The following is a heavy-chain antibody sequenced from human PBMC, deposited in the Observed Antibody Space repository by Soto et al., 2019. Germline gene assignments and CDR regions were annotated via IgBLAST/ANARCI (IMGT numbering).Heavy chain of an antibody. V-gene: IGHV4-39*01. Sequence: SETLSLTCTVSGISVSTSDYYWGWVRQPPGKGLDWIGNIYYSGSTFYNPSLRSRVTLSVDTSKNQFSLRLNTVTAADTAVYFCAGFVVPASRNSDFDYWGQGTLVTVSS. CDR2: IYYSGST. J-gene: IGHJ4*02. CDR3: AGFVVPASRNSDFDY. D-gene: IGHD2-15*01. CDR1: GISVSTSDYY.